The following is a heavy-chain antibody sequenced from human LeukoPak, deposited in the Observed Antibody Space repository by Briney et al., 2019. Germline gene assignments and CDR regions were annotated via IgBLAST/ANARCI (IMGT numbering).Heavy chain of an antibody. V-gene: IGHV3-73*01. J-gene: IGHJ4*02. D-gene: IGHD3-10*01. CDR1: GGTFSGSA. Sequence: GGSLRLSCAASGGTFSGSAMHWVRQASGKGLEWVGRIRSKANSYATAYAASVKGRFTISRDDSKNTAYLQMNSLKTEDTAVYYCTRRGFGSGSYYFDYWGQGTLVTVSS. CDR2: IRSKANSYAT. CDR3: TRRGFGSGSYYFDY.